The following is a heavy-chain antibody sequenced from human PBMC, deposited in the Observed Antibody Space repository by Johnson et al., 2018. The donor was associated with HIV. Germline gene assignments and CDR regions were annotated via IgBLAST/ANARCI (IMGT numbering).Heavy chain of an antibody. Sequence: VQLVESGGGLVQPGGSLRLSCAASRFIFSNYWMSWVRQAPGKGLEWVANIKQDGSEKYYVDSVKGRFSISRDNAKNSLYLQMNSLRAEDTALYYCARDRPIAAAGHDAVDIWGQGTMVTVSS. CDR2: IKQDGSEK. J-gene: IGHJ3*02. CDR3: ARDRPIAAAGHDAVDI. CDR1: RFIFSNYW. D-gene: IGHD6-13*01. V-gene: IGHV3-7*01.